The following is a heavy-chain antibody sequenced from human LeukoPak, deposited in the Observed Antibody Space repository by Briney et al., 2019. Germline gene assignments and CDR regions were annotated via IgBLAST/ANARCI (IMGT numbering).Heavy chain of an antibody. D-gene: IGHD3-22*01. CDR1: GYTFAGYY. Sequence: ASVKVSCKASGYTFAGYYMHWVRQAPGQGLEWMGWINPNSGGTNYAQKFQGRVTMTRDTSISTAYMELSRLRSDDTAVYYCARDPGYYDSSGYFGYWGQGTLVTVSS. V-gene: IGHV1-2*02. J-gene: IGHJ4*02. CDR3: ARDPGYYDSSGYFGY. CDR2: INPNSGGT.